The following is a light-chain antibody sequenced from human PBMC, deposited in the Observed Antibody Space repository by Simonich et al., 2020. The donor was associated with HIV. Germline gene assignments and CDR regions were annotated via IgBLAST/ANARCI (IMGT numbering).Light chain of an antibody. V-gene: IGLV6-57*03. Sequence: NFMLTQPHSVSETPGKTVTISCTRNSGSIASKYVHWYQQRPGSAPPTVIYEDNQRPSGVPDRVSGSIDSSSNSASLSISGLKTEYEADYYCSSYTSSSTVVFGGGTKLTVL. CDR1: SGSIASKY. CDR3: SSYTSSSTVV. J-gene: IGLJ2*01. CDR2: EDN.